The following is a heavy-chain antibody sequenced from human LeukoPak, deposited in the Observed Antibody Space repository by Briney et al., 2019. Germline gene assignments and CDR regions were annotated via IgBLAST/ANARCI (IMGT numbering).Heavy chain of an antibody. Sequence: TSETLSLTCAVYGGSFSGYYLSWIRQPPGKGLEWIGEINHSGSTNYNPSLKSRVTISVDTSKNQFSLKLSSVPAADTAVYYCARGLPVVRGVRRFHSWFDPWRQGSLVTVSS. CDR2: INHSGST. V-gene: IGHV4-34*01. CDR1: GGSFSGYY. D-gene: IGHD3-10*01. CDR3: ARGLPVVRGVRRFHSWFDP. J-gene: IGHJ5*02.